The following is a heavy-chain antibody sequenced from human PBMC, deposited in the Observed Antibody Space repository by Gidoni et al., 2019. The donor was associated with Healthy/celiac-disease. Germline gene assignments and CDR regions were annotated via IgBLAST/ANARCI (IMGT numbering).Heavy chain of an antibody. CDR1: GYTLTELS. D-gene: IGHD4-17*01. CDR2: FDPDDGET. J-gene: IGHJ4*02. V-gene: IGHV1-24*01. Sequence: QVQLVQTGAEAKKPGASVKVSCTVSGYTLTELSMHWVRQAPGKGLEWMGGFDPDDGETIYAQKFQGRVTMTEDTSTDTAYMELSSLGSEDTAVYYCATAPVEVTTFDYWGQGTLVTVSS. CDR3: ATAPVEVTTFDY.